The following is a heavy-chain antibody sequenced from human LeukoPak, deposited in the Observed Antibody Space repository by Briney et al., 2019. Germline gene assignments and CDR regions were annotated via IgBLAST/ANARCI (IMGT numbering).Heavy chain of an antibody. Sequence: PGGSLRLSCSASGFTFSSYAMHWVRQAPGKGLEYVSAISSNGGSTYYADSVKGRFTISRDNSKNTLYLQMGSLRAEDTAVYYCVKSADDSYGPTFDYWGQGTLVTVSS. CDR1: GFTFSSYA. CDR2: ISSNGGST. D-gene: IGHD5-18*01. V-gene: IGHV3-64D*06. CDR3: VKSADDSYGPTFDY. J-gene: IGHJ4*02.